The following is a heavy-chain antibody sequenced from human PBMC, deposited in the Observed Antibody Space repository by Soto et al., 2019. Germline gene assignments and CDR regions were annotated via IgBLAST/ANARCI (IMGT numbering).Heavy chain of an antibody. D-gene: IGHD2-2*01. CDR1: GFNIRSSSYY. CDR2: IYYSGST. V-gene: IGHV4-39*01. Sequence: PSETQSLTCTFSGFNIRSSSYYWGWIRQPPGKGLEWIGSIYYSGSTYYNPSLKSRVTISVDTSKNQFSLKLSSVTAADTAVYYCARLGGDIVVVPAALYYYYMDVWGKGTTVTVSS. J-gene: IGHJ6*03. CDR3: ARLGGDIVVVPAALYYYYMDV.